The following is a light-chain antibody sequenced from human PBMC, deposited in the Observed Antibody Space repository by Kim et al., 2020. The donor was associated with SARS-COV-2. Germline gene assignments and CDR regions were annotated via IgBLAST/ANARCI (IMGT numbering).Light chain of an antibody. J-gene: IGKJ2*03. CDR1: QTVLYNSNNKNY. CDR2: WAS. V-gene: IGKV4-1*01. CDR3: QQYYSTPPS. Sequence: DFVMTQSPDSLAVSLGERPTLKCKSSQTVLYNSNNKNYLAWYQQKPGQAPKLLIYWASIRESGVSDRFSGSGSETDFTLTISSLQAEDVAVYYCQQYYSTPPSFGQGTKREI.